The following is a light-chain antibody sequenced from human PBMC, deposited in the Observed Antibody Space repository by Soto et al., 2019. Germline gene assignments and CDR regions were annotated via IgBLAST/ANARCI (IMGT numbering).Light chain of an antibody. Sequence: EIVMTQSPATLSVSPGKRSTLSCRTSQIVSSNLSWYQHKPVHAPRLLSYGPSTRATGIPAMFSGSGSGTEFTLTITSLQSEDFAVYYCQQYNNWPPETFGQGTKGDIK. CDR1: QIVSSN. V-gene: IGKV3-15*01. CDR2: GPS. J-gene: IGKJ1*01. CDR3: QQYNNWPPET.